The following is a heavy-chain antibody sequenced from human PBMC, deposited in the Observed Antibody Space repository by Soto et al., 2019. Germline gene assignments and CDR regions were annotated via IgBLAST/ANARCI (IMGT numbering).Heavy chain of an antibody. CDR1: GYTFTSYA. V-gene: IGHV1-3*01. D-gene: IGHD3-3*01. Sequence: QVQLVQSGAEVKKPGASVKVSCKASGYTFTSYAMHWVRQAPGQRLEWMGWINAGNGNTKYSQKFQGRVTITRDTAASTAYMELSSLRSEDTAVYYCAREAVGNHYDFWSGYSQWGQGTLVTVSS. CDR2: INAGNGNT. CDR3: AREAVGNHYDFWSGYSQ. J-gene: IGHJ4*02.